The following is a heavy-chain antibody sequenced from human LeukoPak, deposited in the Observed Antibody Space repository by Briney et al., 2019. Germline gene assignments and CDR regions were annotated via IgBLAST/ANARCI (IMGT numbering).Heavy chain of an antibody. CDR1: GFTVSTYE. J-gene: IGHJ4*02. V-gene: IGHV3-48*03. Sequence: TGGSLRLSCAASGFTVSTYEMNWVRQAPGKGLEWVSYISSSGSTTYYADSVKGRFTISKDNAKNSLSLQMNSLRAEDTALYYCARRFDSWGQGTLVTVSS. CDR3: ARRFDS. CDR2: ISSSGSTT.